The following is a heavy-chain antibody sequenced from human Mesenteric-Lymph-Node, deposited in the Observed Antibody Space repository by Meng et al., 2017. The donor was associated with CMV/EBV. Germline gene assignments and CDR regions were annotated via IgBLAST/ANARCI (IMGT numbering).Heavy chain of an antibody. J-gene: IGHJ5*02. CDR3: ARWRYYDDRSGTGNWFDP. Sequence: ISSGGYDWSWTSKDPGKGLEWIGYIYYSGKTYYNPSLKSRVTIAVDTSKNQLYLKLNSVTAADTAVYYCARWRYYDDRSGTGNWFDPWGQGTLVTVSS. V-gene: IGHV4-31*02. CDR2: IYYSGKT. D-gene: IGHD3-22*01. CDR1: ISSGGYD.